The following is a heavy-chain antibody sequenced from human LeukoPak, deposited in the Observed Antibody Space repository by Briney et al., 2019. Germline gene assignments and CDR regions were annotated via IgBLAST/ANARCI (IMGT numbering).Heavy chain of an antibody. CDR1: GFTVSSNY. D-gene: IGHD2/OR15-2a*01. J-gene: IGHJ5*02. V-gene: IGHV3-53*01. CDR3: AKDLFVIVSPNWFDP. CDR2: IYSGGST. Sequence: GGSLRLSCAASGFTVSSNYMSWVRQAPGKGLEWVSVIYSGGSTYYADSVKGRFTISRDNSKNTLYLQMNSLRAEDTAVYYCAKDLFVIVSPNWFDPWGQGTLVTVSS.